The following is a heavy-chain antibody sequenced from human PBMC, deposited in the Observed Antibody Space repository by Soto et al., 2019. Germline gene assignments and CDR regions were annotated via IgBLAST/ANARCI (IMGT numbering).Heavy chain of an antibody. V-gene: IGHV3-74*01. D-gene: IGHD2-8*02. CDR2: INPDGSAT. CDR3: ARDLNYWSLLIDH. Sequence: PGGSLRLSCAASGFTFSSYWMHWVRQAPGKGLVWVSRINPDGSATNYTDSVKGRFTISRDTSKNMLYLQMNSLGAEDTAVYYCARDLNYWSLLIDHWGQGTLVTVSS. J-gene: IGHJ4*02. CDR1: GFTFSSYW.